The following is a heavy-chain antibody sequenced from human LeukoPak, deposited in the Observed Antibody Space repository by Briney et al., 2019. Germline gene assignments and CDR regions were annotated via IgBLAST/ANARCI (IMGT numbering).Heavy chain of an antibody. CDR2: INPSGGST. V-gene: IGHV1-46*01. J-gene: IGHJ4*02. D-gene: IGHD3-22*01. CDR1: GYTFTSYY. CDR3: ARDQSGYYYDSSGYQNQIDY. Sequence: ASVKVSCKASGYTFTSYYMHRVRQAPGQGLEWMGIINPSGGSTSYAQKFQGRVTMTRDTSTSTVYMELSSLRSEDTAVYYCARDQSGYYYDSSGYQNQIDYWGQGTLVTVSS.